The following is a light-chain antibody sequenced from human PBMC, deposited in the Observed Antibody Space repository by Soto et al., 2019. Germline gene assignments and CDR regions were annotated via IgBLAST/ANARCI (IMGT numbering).Light chain of an antibody. CDR1: QSIGRY. CDR2: DVS. CDR3: QQSFSSPRT. V-gene: IGKV1-39*01. J-gene: IGKJ2*01. Sequence: DIQMTQSPSSLSASVGDRVTVTCRASQSIGRYLNWYQQKPGKAPKLLIYDVSSLQTGVPSRFSGDESGTDFNLTISGFQPEDFATYYCQQSFSSPRTFCQGTKLEIQ.